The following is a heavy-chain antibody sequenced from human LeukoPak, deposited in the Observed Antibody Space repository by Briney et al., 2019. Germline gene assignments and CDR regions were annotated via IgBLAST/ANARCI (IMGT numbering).Heavy chain of an antibody. CDR3: ARRGRMYYYDSRGFDY. V-gene: IGHV3-33*01. Sequence: GRSLRLSCAVSGLTFRSYGMHWVRQAPGKGLEWVAVIWYDGSNKYYVDSVKGRFTISRDNSKKTLYLQMSNLRAEDTAVYYCARRGRMYYYDSRGFDYWGQGTLVTVSS. CDR1: GLTFRSYG. CDR2: IWYDGSNK. D-gene: IGHD3-22*01. J-gene: IGHJ4*02.